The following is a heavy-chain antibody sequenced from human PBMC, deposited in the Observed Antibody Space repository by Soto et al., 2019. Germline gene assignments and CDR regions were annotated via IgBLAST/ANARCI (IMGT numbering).Heavy chain of an antibody. CDR3: ASVIRVSVVDTIQHYYYYMDV. Sequence: GGSLRLSCAASGFTFSSYAMHWVGQDPGKGLGGVAGILYDGSNTYYADSVEGRFTISRDNSKNTLSLQMNSLRAEDTAVYYCASVIRVSVVDTIQHYYYYMDVWGQGTTVTVSS. V-gene: IGHV3-30-3*01. J-gene: IGHJ6*02. CDR2: ILYDGSNT. D-gene: IGHD5-12*01. CDR1: GFTFSSYA.